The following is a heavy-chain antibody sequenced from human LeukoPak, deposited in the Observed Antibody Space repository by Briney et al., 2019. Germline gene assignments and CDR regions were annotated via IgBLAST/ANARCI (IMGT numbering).Heavy chain of an antibody. D-gene: IGHD4-17*01. J-gene: IGHJ2*01. V-gene: IGHV3-23*01. Sequence: PGGSLRLSCAASGFTFSSYAMSWIRQAPGKGLEWVSAISDTGGSTHYADSVKGRFTISRDNSKNTLYLQMNGLRAADTAVYYCAKDASMTTVPLWYFDLWGRGTLVTVSS. CDR3: AKDASMTTVPLWYFDL. CDR2: ISDTGGST. CDR1: GFTFSSYA.